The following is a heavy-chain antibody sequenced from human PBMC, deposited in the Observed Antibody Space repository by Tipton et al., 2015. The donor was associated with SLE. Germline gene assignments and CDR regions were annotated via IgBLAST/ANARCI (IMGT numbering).Heavy chain of an antibody. V-gene: IGHV3-20*04. CDR1: GFTFDDYG. J-gene: IGHJ4*02. CDR3: ARGGGYCSSTSCVDY. CDR2: INWNGGST. D-gene: IGHD2-2*01. Sequence: SLRLSCAASGFTFDDYGMSWVRQAPGKGLEWVSGINWNGGSTGYADSVKGRFTISRDNAKNSLYLQMNSLRAEDTAVYYCARGGGYCSSTSCVDYWGQGTLVTVSS.